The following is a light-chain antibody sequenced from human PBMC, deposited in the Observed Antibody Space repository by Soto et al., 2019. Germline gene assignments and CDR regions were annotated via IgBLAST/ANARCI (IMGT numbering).Light chain of an antibody. CDR3: SSYTTPGTQV. Sequence: QSALTQPASVSGSPGQSITLSCTGTTSDVGGFDYVSWYQQHPGKAPKLMIFDVSNRPSGVSDRFSGSKSGNTASLTISGLQPEDEADYYCSSYTTPGTQVFGTGTKLTVL. J-gene: IGLJ1*01. CDR2: DVS. CDR1: TSDVGGFDY. V-gene: IGLV2-14*03.